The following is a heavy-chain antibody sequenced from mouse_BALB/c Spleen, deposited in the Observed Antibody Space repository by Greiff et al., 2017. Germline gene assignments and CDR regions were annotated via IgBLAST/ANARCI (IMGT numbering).Heavy chain of an antibody. J-gene: IGHJ3*01. D-gene: IGHD1-1*02. CDR2: ILPGSGST. Sequence: QVQLQQSGAELMKPGASVKISCKATGYTFSSYWIEWVKQRPGHGLEWIGEILPGSGSTNYNEKFKGKATFTADTSSNTAYMQLSSLTSEDSAVYYCARGVGAAYWGQGTLVTVSA. CDR1: GYTFSSYW. V-gene: IGHV1-9*01. CDR3: ARGVGAAY.